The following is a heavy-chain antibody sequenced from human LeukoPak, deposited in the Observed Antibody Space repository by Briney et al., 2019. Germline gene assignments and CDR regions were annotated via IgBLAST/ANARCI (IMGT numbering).Heavy chain of an antibody. CDR3: ARQKRGYSYGEFDY. V-gene: IGHV5-51*01. CDR2: IYPGDSAT. J-gene: IGHJ4*02. CDR1: GSSFTSYW. Sequence: GESLKISCEGCGSSFTSYWIGWVREMRGKRLEWMGIIYPGDSATRYRPSLRGQVTISANKSITTAYLLWSSRKAADAALYYCARQKRGYSYGEFDYWGQGTLVTVSS. D-gene: IGHD5-18*01.